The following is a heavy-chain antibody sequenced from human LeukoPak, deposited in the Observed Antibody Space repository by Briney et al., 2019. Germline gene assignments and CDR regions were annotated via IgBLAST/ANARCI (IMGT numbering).Heavy chain of an antibody. CDR2: ISGSGGFT. CDR1: GFTFSSYA. Sequence: PGGSLRLSCAASGFTFSSYAMSWVRQAPGKGLEWVSVISGSGGFTYYADSVKGRFTISRDNSKNTLYLQMNSLRADDTAVYYCAKADISGTTRWFDPWGQGTLVTVSS. D-gene: IGHD1-20*01. V-gene: IGHV3-23*01. CDR3: AKADISGTTRWFDP. J-gene: IGHJ5*02.